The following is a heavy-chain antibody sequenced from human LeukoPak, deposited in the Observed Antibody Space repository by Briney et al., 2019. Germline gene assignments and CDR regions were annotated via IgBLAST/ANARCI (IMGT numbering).Heavy chain of an antibody. D-gene: IGHD6-13*01. CDR2: ICSDGSTT. Sequence: GGSLRLSCAASGFTFSNSWMHWVRQAPGKGLIWISLICSDGSTTIYADSVKGRFTISRDNDKNTLYLQMNSLRPEDTAVYYCARREGSSWYYFDYWGQGTLVTVSS. CDR1: GFTFSNSW. V-gene: IGHV3-74*01. CDR3: ARREGSSWYYFDY. J-gene: IGHJ4*02.